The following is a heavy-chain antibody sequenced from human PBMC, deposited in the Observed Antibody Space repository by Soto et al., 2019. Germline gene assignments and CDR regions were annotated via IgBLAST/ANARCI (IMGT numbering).Heavy chain of an antibody. Sequence: QVQLQESGPGLVKPSQTLSLTCTVSGGSISSGGYYWSWIRQHPGKGVEWIGYIYYSGSTYYNPSLNSRVTISVDTSKNQFSLKLSSVTAADTAVYYCARSLGDPPRWFDPWGQGTLVTVSS. CDR1: GGSISSGGYY. CDR2: IYYSGST. V-gene: IGHV4-31*03. CDR3: ARSLGDPPRWFDP. J-gene: IGHJ5*02. D-gene: IGHD3-16*01.